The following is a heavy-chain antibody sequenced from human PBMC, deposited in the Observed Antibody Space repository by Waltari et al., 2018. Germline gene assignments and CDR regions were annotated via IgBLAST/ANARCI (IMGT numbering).Heavy chain of an antibody. CDR1: GYSISSGYY. D-gene: IGHD1-7*01. J-gene: IGHJ4*02. V-gene: IGHV4-38-2*02. CDR3: AREAGTTDY. Sequence: QVQLQESGPGLVKPSETLSLTCAVSGYSISSGYYWGWIRQPPGKGLEWIGSIYHSGSTYYNPSLKSRVTISVDTSKNQFSLKLSSVTAADTAVYYCAREAGTTDYWGQGTLVTVSS. CDR2: IYHSGST.